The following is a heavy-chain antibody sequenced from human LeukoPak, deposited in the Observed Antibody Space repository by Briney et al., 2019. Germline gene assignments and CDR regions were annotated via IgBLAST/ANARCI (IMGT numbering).Heavy chain of an antibody. D-gene: IGHD5-12*01. CDR3: ARGLGDGYNYYFDY. J-gene: IGHJ4*02. CDR1: GGSFSGYY. V-gene: IGHV4-34*01. CDR2: INHSGST. Sequence: SETLSLTCAVYGGSFSGYYWSWIRQPPGKGLEWIGGINHSGSTNYNPSLKSRVTISVDTSKNQFSLKLSSVTAADTAVYYCARGLGDGYNYYFDYWGQGTLVTVSS.